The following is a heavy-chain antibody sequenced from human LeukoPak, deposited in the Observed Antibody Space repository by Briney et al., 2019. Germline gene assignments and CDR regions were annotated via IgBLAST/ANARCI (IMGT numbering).Heavy chain of an antibody. V-gene: IGHV3-7*03. CDR2: INEDGSEK. J-gene: IGHJ4*02. CDR1: GFTFSSYW. Sequence: GGSLRLSCAASGFTFSSYWMSWVRQAPGKGLEWVADINEDGSEKYYVDSVKGRFTISRDNAKNSLYLQMNSLRAEDTAVYYCARDSPQGRTGLDYWGQETLVTVYS. D-gene: IGHD1-14*01. CDR3: ARDSPQGRTGLDY.